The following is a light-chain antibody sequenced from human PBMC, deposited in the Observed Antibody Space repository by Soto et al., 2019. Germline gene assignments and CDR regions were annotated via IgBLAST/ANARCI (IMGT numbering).Light chain of an antibody. CDR2: AAS. V-gene: IGKV1-9*01. J-gene: IGKJ4*01. Sequence: IQLTQSPSSLSASVGDSVTITCRASQGISRYLAWYQQKPGRAPKLLISAASTLQSGVPSRFSGSGSGTDFTLSISSLPPEDFATYYCHQLNSSPVTFGGGTKVDVK. CDR3: HQLNSSPVT. CDR1: QGISRY.